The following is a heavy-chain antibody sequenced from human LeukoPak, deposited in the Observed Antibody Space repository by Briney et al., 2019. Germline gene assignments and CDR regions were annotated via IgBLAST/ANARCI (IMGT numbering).Heavy chain of an antibody. V-gene: IGHV3-11*04. J-gene: IGHJ6*03. CDR3: ARVGYSSGWYELYYYYYMDV. Sequence: GGSLRLSCAASGFTFSDYYMSWIRQAPGKGLEWVSYISSSGSTIYYADSVKGRFTISRDNAKNSLYPQMNSLRAEDTAVYYCARVGYSSGWYELYYYYYMDVWGKGTTVTVSS. CDR2: ISSSGSTI. CDR1: GFTFSDYY. D-gene: IGHD6-19*01.